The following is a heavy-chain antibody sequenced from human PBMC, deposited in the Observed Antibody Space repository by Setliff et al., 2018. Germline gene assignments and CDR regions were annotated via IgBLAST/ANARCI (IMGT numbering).Heavy chain of an antibody. CDR3: ARRTLWIWGPGYAY. Sequence: PGGSLRLSCAASGFTVSSNYMSWVRQAPGKGLEWVSVIYSGGSTYYADSVKGRFTISRDNSKNTLYLQMNSLRAEDTAVYYCARRTLWIWGPGYAYWGQGTLVTVS. CDR2: IYSGGST. J-gene: IGHJ4*02. CDR1: GFTVSSNY. V-gene: IGHV3-66*04. D-gene: IGHD3-16*01.